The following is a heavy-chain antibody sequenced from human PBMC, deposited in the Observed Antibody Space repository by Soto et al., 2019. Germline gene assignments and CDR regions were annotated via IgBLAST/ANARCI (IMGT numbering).Heavy chain of an antibody. Sequence: PGESLKISCKGSGYSFTIYCIGWVLQMPWKGLEWMGIIYPGDSDTRYSPSFQGQVTISADKSISTAYLQWSSLKASDTAMYYCARHVGSGSYYPYYYYGMDVWGQGTTVTVSS. CDR2: IYPGDSDT. D-gene: IGHD1-26*01. V-gene: IGHV5-51*01. CDR1: GYSFTIYC. J-gene: IGHJ6*02. CDR3: ARHVGSGSYYPYYYYGMDV.